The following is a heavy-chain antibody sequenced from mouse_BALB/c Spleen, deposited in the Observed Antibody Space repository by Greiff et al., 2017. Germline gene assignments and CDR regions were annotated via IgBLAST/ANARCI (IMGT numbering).Heavy chain of an antibody. V-gene: IGHV5-6-5*01. J-gene: IGHJ4*01. CDR1: GFTFSSYA. CDR2: ISSGGST. D-gene: IGHD2-1*01. Sequence: EVKLMESGGGLVKPGGSLKLSCAASGFTFSSYAMSWVRQTPEKRLEWVASISSGGSTYYPDSVKGRFTISRDNARNILYLQMSSLRSEDTAMYYCARGVGNCEDYARDYGGRGTSVPVSS. CDR3: ARGVGNCEDYARDY.